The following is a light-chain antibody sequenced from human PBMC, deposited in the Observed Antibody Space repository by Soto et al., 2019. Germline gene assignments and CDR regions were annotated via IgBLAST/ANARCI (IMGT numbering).Light chain of an antibody. J-gene: IGLJ1*01. CDR2: DVV. Sequence: HSALTQPRSVPGSPGQSVTISCNGTGNDVGAYNYVSWYQQHPGRPPKLMIYDVVRWPSGVPDRFSGSKSGNTASLTISGLPAEDEADYCCCSYARGYTYPFATGTKETV. CDR1: GNDVGAYNY. V-gene: IGLV2-11*01. CDR3: CSYARGYTYP.